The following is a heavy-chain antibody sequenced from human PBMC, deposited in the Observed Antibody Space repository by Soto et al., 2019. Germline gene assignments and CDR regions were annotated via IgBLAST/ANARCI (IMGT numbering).Heavy chain of an antibody. J-gene: IGHJ6*02. D-gene: IGHD2-15*01. V-gene: IGHV3-21*01. CDR2: ISSSSSYI. CDR1: GFTFSSYS. CDR3: ATIGVYCSGGSCYSFYYYYGMDV. Sequence: GGSLRLSCAASGFTFSSYSMNWVRQAPGKGLEWDSSISSSSSYIYYADSVKGRFTISRDNAKNSLYLQMNSLRAEDTAVYYCATIGVYCSGGSCYSFYYYYGMDVWGQGTTVTVSS.